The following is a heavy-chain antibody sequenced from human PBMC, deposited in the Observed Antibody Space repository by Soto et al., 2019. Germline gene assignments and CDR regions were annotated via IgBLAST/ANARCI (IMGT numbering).Heavy chain of an antibody. Sequence: GGSLRLSCAASGFTFSSYSMNWVRQAPGKGLEWVSYISSSSTIYYADSVKGRFTISRDNAKNSLYLQMNSLRDEDTAVYYCARGSGDYWYFDLWGRGTLVTVSS. D-gene: IGHD2-21*01. J-gene: IGHJ2*01. CDR2: ISSSSTI. CDR1: GFTFSSYS. CDR3: ARGSGDYWYFDL. V-gene: IGHV3-48*02.